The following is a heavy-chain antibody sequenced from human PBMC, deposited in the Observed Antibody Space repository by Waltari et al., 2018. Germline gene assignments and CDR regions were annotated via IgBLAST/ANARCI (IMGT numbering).Heavy chain of an antibody. CDR1: GYSISSGYY. Sequence: QVQLQESGPGLVKPSETLSLTCAVSGYSISSGYYWGWIRQPPGKGLEWIGSIYHSGSTYNNPALKIRVTISVETSKNQFSLKLSSVTAADTAVYYCARVGSIAAAGTDWFDPWGQGTLVTVSS. CDR2: IYHSGST. V-gene: IGHV4-38-2*01. J-gene: IGHJ5*02. CDR3: ARVGSIAAAGTDWFDP. D-gene: IGHD6-13*01.